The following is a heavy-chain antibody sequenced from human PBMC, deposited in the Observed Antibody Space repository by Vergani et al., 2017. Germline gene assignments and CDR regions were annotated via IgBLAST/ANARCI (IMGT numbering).Heavy chain of an antibody. D-gene: IGHD5-18*01. V-gene: IGHV3-48*01. J-gene: IGHJ4*02. CDR1: GSTFSSYA. CDR3: TRSPQGGYSYGTDY. CDR2: ISRSSSTI. Sequence: EVQLVESGGGLVQPGGSLRLSCAASGSTFSSYAMNWVRQAPGKGLEWVSYISRSSSTIYYADSVKGRFTISRDNAKNSLHLQMNSLKTEDTAVYYCTRSPQGGYSYGTDYWGQGTLVTVSS.